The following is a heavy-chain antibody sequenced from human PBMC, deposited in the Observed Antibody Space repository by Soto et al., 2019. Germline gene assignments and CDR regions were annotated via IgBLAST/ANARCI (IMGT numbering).Heavy chain of an antibody. V-gene: IGHV1-69*13. D-gene: IGHD2-15*01. CDR3: ARELPPYCSGGSCSYNWFDP. CDR2: IIPIFGTA. CDR1: GGTFSSYA. Sequence: ASVKVSCKASGGTFSSYAISWVRQAPGQGLEWMGGIIPIFGTANYAQKFQGRVTITADESTSTAYMELSSLRSEDTAVYYCARELPPYCSGGSCSYNWFDPWGQGTLVTVSS. J-gene: IGHJ5*02.